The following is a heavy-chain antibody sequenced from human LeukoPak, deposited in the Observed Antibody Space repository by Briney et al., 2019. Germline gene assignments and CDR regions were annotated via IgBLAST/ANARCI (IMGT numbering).Heavy chain of an antibody. J-gene: IGHJ4*02. CDR2: ISTSASSI. CDR1: GFTFSDYY. V-gene: IGHV3-11*04. D-gene: IGHD3-10*01. CDR3: ASAFYGSGSYYKLDN. Sequence: GGSLRLSCGASGFTFSDYYMSWIRQTPGKGLEWLAYISTSASSIDYADSVKGRFTVSRDNGKNSLFLQMSSLRAEDTAVYYCASAFYGSGSYYKLDNWGQGTLVTVSS.